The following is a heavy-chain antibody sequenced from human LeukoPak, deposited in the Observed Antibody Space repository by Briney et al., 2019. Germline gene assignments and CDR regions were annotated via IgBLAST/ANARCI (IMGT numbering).Heavy chain of an antibody. CDR3: APNPYGSGSS. CDR1: GGSISSSSYY. CDR2: IYYSGST. J-gene: IGHJ5*02. D-gene: IGHD3-10*01. Sequence: SETLSLTCTVSGGSISSSSYYWGWIRQPPGKGLEWIGSIYYSGSTNYNPSLKSRVTISVDTSKNQFSLKLSSVTAADTAVYYCAPNPYGSGSSWGQGTLVTVSS. V-gene: IGHV4-39*07.